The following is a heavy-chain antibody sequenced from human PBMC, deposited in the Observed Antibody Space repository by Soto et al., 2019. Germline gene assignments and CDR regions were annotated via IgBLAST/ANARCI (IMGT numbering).Heavy chain of an antibody. D-gene: IGHD2-2*01. Sequence: GEALKISCKGSGFTFARYWIGWVRQMPGKGLELMVIVYPDDSDIRYSPSFQGKVTISAYKSINTAFLQWSSLEASDSAMYYCARHVPDRSTWHVAHXWGQGTLVTVSX. CDR1: GFTFARYW. V-gene: IGHV5-51*01. CDR2: VYPDDSDI. J-gene: IGHJ4*02. CDR3: ARHVPDRSTWHVAHX.